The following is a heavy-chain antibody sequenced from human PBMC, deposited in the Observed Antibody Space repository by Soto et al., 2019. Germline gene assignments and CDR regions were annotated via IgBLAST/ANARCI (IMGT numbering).Heavy chain of an antibody. CDR3: ARAQGTMIVVVPRKYGMDV. V-gene: IGHV1-3*01. CDR1: GYTFTSYA. Sequence: ASVKVSCKASGYTFTSYAMDWVRQAPGQRPEWMGWINAGNGNTKYSQKFQGRVTITRDTSASTAYMELSSLRSEDTAVYYCARAQGTMIVVVPRKYGMDVWGQGTTVTVSS. D-gene: IGHD3-22*01. J-gene: IGHJ6*02. CDR2: INAGNGNT.